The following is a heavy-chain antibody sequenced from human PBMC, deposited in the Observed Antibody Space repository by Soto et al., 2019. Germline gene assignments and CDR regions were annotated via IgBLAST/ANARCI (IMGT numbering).Heavy chain of an antibody. CDR2: ISGSGGNT. V-gene: IGHV3-23*01. CDR1: GFTFSTFA. CDR3: AKCDVLMTTSGGWCNGFDP. Sequence: EVQLLESGGSLVQPGGSLRLSCAASGFTFSTFAMNWVRQAPGEGLEWVSSISGSGGNTQYADSVKGRVTISRDNSKNTLYLQMNTLRAEDTAVYYCAKCDVLMTTSGGWCNGFDPWGQGTVVIVSS. J-gene: IGHJ5*02. D-gene: IGHD2-21*01.